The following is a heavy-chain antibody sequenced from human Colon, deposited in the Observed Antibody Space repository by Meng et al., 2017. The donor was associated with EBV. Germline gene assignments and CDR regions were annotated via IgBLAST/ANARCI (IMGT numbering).Heavy chain of an antibody. D-gene: IGHD5-24*01. CDR1: GASISSNNW. Sequence: GAGPRTGEPSGHLSLTCAVSGASISSNNWWSWVRQPPGKGLEWIGEIYHGGNTNYNPSLKSRVTISVDRSNDQFSLSLSSVTAADTAVYYCARGNAYNAPSFDYWGQGTLVTVSS. J-gene: IGHJ4*02. V-gene: IGHV4-4*02. CDR3: ARGNAYNAPSFDY. CDR2: IYHGGNT.